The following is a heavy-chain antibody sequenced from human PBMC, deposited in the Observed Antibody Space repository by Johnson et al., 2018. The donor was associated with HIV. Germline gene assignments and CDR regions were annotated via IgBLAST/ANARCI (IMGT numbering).Heavy chain of an antibody. J-gene: IGHJ3*02. CDR2: FYSGGFI. CDR3: ARGGYGEVFDI. D-gene: IGHD4-17*01. CDR1: GFTVSSNY. V-gene: IGHV3-66*01. Sequence: VQLVESGGGLVQPGGSLRLSCAASGFTVSSNYMSWVRQAPGKGLEWVSVFYSGGFIYYADSVKGRFTISRDNSKNTLYLQMNSLRAEDTAVYYCARGGYGEVFDIWGQGTMVTVSS.